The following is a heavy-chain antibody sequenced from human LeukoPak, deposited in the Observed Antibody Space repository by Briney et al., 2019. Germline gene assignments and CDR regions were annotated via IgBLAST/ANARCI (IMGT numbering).Heavy chain of an antibody. D-gene: IGHD3-3*01. CDR2: INHSGST. Sequence: PSETLSLTCAVYGGSFSGYYWSWIRQPPGKGVEWIGEINHSGSTHNKPSLNRRVTISVHTSKNQFSVKLSSVTAADTAVYYCARTRLEWLTRWFDPWGQGTLVTVSS. CDR3: ARTRLEWLTRWFDP. V-gene: IGHV4-34*01. CDR1: GGSFSGYY. J-gene: IGHJ5*02.